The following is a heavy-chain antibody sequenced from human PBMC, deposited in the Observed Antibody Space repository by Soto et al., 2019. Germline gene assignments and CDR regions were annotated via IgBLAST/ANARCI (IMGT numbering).Heavy chain of an antibody. D-gene: IGHD1-26*01. J-gene: IGHJ4*02. CDR2: ISDDGDKR. CDR3: AKARVRIVGANSFDY. V-gene: IGHV3-30*18. CDR1: GFTFSNYG. Sequence: GGSLRLSCVGSGFTFSNYGMHWVRQPPGKGLEWVALISDDGDKRYYADSVRGRLIISRDNSKDTLYLQMNSLGPDDTAVYFCAKARVRIVGANSFDYWGQGTPVTVLL.